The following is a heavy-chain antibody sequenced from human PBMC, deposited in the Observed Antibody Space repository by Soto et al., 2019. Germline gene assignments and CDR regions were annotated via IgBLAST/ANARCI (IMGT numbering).Heavy chain of an antibody. J-gene: IGHJ5*02. CDR1: GGSFSSYY. CDR3: ARGEPRFMEWLLLAEYFDP. D-gene: IGHD3-3*01. CDR2: INHSGST. V-gene: IGHV4-34*01. Sequence: QVQLQQRGAGLLKPSETLSLTCAVYGGSFSSYYCCWIRQPTGKGLELIGVINHSGSTNYDPALKCRGTISIDTSKHQVDLTLSSVTAADSAVYYCARGEPRFMEWLLLAEYFDPWGQGTLVTVSS.